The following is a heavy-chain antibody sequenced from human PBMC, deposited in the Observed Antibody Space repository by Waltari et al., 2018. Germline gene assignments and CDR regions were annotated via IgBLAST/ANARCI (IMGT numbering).Heavy chain of an antibody. CDR3: ARDLAASTVTTPRRYFDL. Sequence: QVQLVQSGAEVKKPGASVKVSCKASGYTFTGYYMHWVRQAPGQGLEWMGWINPNSGGTNYAQKFQGRVTMTRDTSISTAYMELSRLRSDDTAVYYCARDLAASTVTTPRRYFDLWGRGTLVTVSS. D-gene: IGHD4-17*01. CDR1: GYTFTGYY. CDR2: INPNSGGT. V-gene: IGHV1-2*02. J-gene: IGHJ2*01.